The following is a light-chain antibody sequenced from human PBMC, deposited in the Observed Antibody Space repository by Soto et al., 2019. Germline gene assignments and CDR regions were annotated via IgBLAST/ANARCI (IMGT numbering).Light chain of an antibody. CDR2: DVS. CDR3: SSYTSSSTLV. CDR1: SSDIGSYNY. Sequence: QSALTQPTSVSGSPGQSITISCTGTSSDIGSYNYVSWDQQHPGKAPKLMIYDVSNRPSGVSDRFSGSKSDNTASLTISGLQAEDEADYYCSSYTSSSTLVFGGGTKVTVL. J-gene: IGLJ2*01. V-gene: IGLV2-14*01.